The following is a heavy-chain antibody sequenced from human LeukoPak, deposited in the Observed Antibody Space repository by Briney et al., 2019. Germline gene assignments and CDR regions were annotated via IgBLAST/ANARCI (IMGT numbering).Heavy chain of an antibody. CDR1: GGSFSGYY. D-gene: IGHD2-2*01. J-gene: IGHJ3*02. V-gene: IGHV4-34*01. CDR2: INHSGST. Sequence: SETLSLTCAVYGGSFSGYYWSWIRQPPGKGLEWSGEINHSGSTNYNPSLKSRVTISVDTSKNQFSLTLSSVTAADTAVYYCARERCSSTSCYLPLGAFDIWGQGTMVTVSS. CDR3: ARERCSSTSCYLPLGAFDI.